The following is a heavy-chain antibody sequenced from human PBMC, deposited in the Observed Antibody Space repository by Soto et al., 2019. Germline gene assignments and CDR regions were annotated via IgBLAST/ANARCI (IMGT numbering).Heavy chain of an antibody. CDR3: ARDLAKGGGSAGFDY. CDR2: INPKSGGT. CDR1: GYTFTVYY. D-gene: IGHD1-26*01. J-gene: IGHJ4*02. V-gene: IGHV1-2*02. Sequence: GASVKVSCKVSGYTFTVYYMHWVRQAPGQGLEWMGWINPKSGGTMYPQKFQGRVTMTWDTSISTAYMALTRLRSDDTAVYYCARDLAKGGGSAGFDYWGQGTLVTVSS.